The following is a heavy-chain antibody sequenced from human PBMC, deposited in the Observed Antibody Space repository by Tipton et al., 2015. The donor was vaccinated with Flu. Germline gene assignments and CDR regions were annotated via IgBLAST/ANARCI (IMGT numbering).Heavy chain of an antibody. CDR3: ARGNLRPAT. CDR1: GESLSSYA. Sequence: QLVQSGAEMKKPGSSVKVSCKTSGESLSSYAISWVRQAPGQGLQWMGTLVPIFGTPNYAQEFQGRVTITADASTSTAYIVLRDLTSEDTAVYFCARGNLRPATWGQGTLVTVSS. V-gene: IGHV1-69*18. CDR2: LVPIFGTP. J-gene: IGHJ5*02.